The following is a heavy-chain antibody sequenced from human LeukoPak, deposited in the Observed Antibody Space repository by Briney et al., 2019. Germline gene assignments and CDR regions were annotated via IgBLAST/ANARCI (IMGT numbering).Heavy chain of an antibody. CDR1: GFTFDDYG. J-gene: IGHJ4*02. CDR2: INWNGGST. D-gene: IGHD3-9*01. Sequence: PGGSLRLSCAASGFTFDDYGMSWVRQAPGKGLEWVSGINWNGGSTGYADSVKGRFTISRDNAKNSLYLQMNSLRAEDTAMYYCARLQVQYDILTGYFPYWGQGTLVTVSS. CDR3: ARLQVQYDILTGYFPY. V-gene: IGHV3-20*04.